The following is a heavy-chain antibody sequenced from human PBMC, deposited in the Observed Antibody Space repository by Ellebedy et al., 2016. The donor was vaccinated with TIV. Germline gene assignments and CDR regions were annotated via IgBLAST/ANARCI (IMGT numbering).Heavy chain of an antibody. Sequence: AGSLRLSXAASGFSFSSYAMTWVRQAPGKGLEWVSALSGSGDSTYYADSVKGRFTISRDNSKNTLYLQMNSLRAEDTAVYYCAKDKFTVNMYFLGGEHLQHWGQGTLVIVSS. J-gene: IGHJ1*01. CDR1: GFSFSSYA. D-gene: IGHD4-17*01. CDR3: AKDKFTVNMYFLGGEHLQH. CDR2: LSGSGDST. V-gene: IGHV3-23*01.